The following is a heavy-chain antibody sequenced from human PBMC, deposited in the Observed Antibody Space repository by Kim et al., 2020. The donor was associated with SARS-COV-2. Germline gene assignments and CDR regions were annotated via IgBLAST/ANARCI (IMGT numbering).Heavy chain of an antibody. CDR1: GGSITSYY. CDR2: IYYTGSP. Sequence: SETLSLTCTVSGGSITSYYWSWIRQPPGKALEWIGFIYYTGSPNYNPSLKSRVTISVDTSKNQFSLKLSSVTAADTAVYYCARDSLGDCSSSRCYSAFDP. D-gene: IGHD2-2*01. V-gene: IGHV4-59*13. CDR3: ARDSLGDCSSSRCYSAFDP. J-gene: IGHJ5*02.